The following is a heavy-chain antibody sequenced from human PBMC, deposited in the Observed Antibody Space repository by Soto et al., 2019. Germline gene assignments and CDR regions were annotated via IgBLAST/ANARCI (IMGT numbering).Heavy chain of an antibody. D-gene: IGHD3-3*01. V-gene: IGHV1-18*01. Sequence: QVQLVQSGAEVQKPGASVKVSCEASGYTFDNYGFSWVRQAPGQGLEWMGWSNAFNGNKNYARKFQGRVTMTTDPSTSTVYMELRRLRSDDTAVYYCAIDLEFGSGYFENWGQGSLVTVSS. CDR2: SNAFNGNK. J-gene: IGHJ4*02. CDR3: AIDLEFGSGYFEN. CDR1: GYTFDNYG.